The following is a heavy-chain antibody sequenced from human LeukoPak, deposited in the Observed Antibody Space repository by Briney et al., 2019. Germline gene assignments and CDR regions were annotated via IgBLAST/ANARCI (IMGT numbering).Heavy chain of an antibody. CDR3: AKQQGDLIEHCYFDY. CDR2: IEKDASHA. CDR1: GFSFSDYA. D-gene: IGHD2/OR15-2a*01. Sequence: GGSLRLSCAASGFSFSDYAMSWVRQAPGKGLEWVSSIEKDASHAYYAESGRGRFTVSRDNSKHTLFQQVDGLRAEDTALYYCAKQQGDLIEHCYFDYWGQGTLVTVSS. J-gene: IGHJ4*02. V-gene: IGHV3-23*03.